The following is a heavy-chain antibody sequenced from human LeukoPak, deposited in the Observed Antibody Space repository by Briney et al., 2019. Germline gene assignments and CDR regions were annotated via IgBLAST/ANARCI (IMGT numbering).Heavy chain of an antibody. J-gene: IGHJ3*02. D-gene: IGHD1-26*01. CDR3: ARDRPGGRHLFDI. V-gene: IGHV3-66*02. CDR2: IYSGGSR. Sequence: GGSLRLSCAASGFTVSSNYMNWVRQAPGKGLEWVTVIYSGGSRYYADSVKGRFTISRDNSKNTLYLQMNSLRADDTAVYYCARDRPGGRHLFDIWGQGTMVTVSS. CDR1: GFTVSSNY.